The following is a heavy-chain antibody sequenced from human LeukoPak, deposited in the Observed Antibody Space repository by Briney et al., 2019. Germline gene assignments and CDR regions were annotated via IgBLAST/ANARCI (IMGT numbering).Heavy chain of an antibody. V-gene: IGHV3-7*01. J-gene: IGHJ5*02. CDR1: GFTFNTYW. CDR3: ARDQGNGCFDP. Sequence: GGSLRLSCVASGFTFNTYWMNWVRQAPGERLEWVASMNQDGTEEYYVDSVKGRFTISRDNAKNSLYLQMDSLRAEDTAVYYCARDQGNGCFDPWGQGSLVTVSS. D-gene: IGHD1-1*01. CDR2: MNQDGTEE.